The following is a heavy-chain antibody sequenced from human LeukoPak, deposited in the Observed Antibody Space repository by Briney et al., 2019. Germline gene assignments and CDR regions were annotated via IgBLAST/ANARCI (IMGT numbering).Heavy chain of an antibody. CDR2: ISGSGGST. J-gene: IGHJ6*03. Sequence: GGSLRLSGAASGFAFSSYAMNWVRQAPGKGLEWVSGISGSGGSTYYADSVKGRFTISRDNSKNTLYLQMNSLRAEDTAVYYCAKGMGTYYYYMDVWGKGTTVTVSS. V-gene: IGHV3-23*01. D-gene: IGHD1-1*01. CDR3: AKGMGTYYYYMDV. CDR1: GFAFSSYA.